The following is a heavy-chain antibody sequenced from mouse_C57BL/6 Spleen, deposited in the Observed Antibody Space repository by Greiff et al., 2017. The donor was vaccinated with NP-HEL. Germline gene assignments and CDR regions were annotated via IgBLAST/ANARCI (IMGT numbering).Heavy chain of an antibody. Sequence: EVQVVESGPGMVKPSQSLSLTCTVTGYSITSGYDWHWIRHFPGNKLEWMGYISYSGSTNYNPSLKSRISITHDTSKNHFFLKLNSVTTEDTATYYCARGTSTGFAYWGQGTLVTVSA. CDR2: ISYSGST. J-gene: IGHJ3*01. CDR3: ARGTSTGFAY. CDR1: GYSITSGYD. V-gene: IGHV3-1*01.